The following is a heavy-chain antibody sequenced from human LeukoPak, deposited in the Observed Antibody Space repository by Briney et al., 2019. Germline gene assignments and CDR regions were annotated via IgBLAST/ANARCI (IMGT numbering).Heavy chain of an antibody. J-gene: IGHJ5*01. D-gene: IGHD2-8*01. CDR3: ARDDCTNGVCDFEGNRFDP. CDR1: GDTFINYG. CDR2: ISAYNGNT. Sequence: ASVKVSCKASGDTFINYGISWVRQAPGQGLEWMGWISAYNGNTNYAQKLQGRVTMTTDTSTSTAYMELRSLRSDQTAVHYCARDDCTNGVCDFEGNRFDPWGQGTLVTVSS. V-gene: IGHV1-18*01.